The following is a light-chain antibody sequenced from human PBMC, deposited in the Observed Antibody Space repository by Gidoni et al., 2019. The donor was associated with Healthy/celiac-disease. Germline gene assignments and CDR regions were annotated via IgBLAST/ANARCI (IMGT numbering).Light chain of an antibody. CDR3: QQSYSTPPYT. V-gene: IGKV1-39*01. J-gene: IGKJ2*01. Sequence: DIQMTPSPSSLSASVGDRVTITRRASQSISSYLNWYQQKPGKAPKLLIYAASSLQSGVPSRFSGSGSGTDFTLTISSLQPEDFATYYCQQSYSTPPYTFGQGTKLEIK. CDR2: AAS. CDR1: QSISSY.